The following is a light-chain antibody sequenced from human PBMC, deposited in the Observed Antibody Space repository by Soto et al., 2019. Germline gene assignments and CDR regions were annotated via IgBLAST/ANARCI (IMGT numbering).Light chain of an antibody. CDR1: QIVRSN. CDR2: AAS. V-gene: IGKV1-39*01. J-gene: IGKJ2*01. CDR3: QPTFSRPYT. Sequence: DIQMTQSPSSLSASVGDRVTITCRASQIVRSNLNWYQQKPGKVPELLIYAASTLQPGVPSRFRGSGSGTDFTLTVSSLQPEDFATYHCQPTFSRPYTFGQGTKLEIE.